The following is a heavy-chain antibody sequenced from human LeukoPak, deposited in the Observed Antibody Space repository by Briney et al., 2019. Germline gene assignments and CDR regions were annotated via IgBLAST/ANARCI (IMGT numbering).Heavy chain of an antibody. CDR2: ISCDGSNK. V-gene: IGHV3-30*18. CDR3: AKDGMYFYDSSGYHHLDY. CDR1: GFTFSGYG. Sequence: QPGRSLRLSCAASGFTFSGYGMHWVRQAPGKGLEWVALISCDGSNKYYADSVKGRFTISRDNSKKTVYLQMNSLRAEDTAVYYCAKDGMYFYDSSGYHHLDYWGQGTLVTVSS. J-gene: IGHJ4*02. D-gene: IGHD3-22*01.